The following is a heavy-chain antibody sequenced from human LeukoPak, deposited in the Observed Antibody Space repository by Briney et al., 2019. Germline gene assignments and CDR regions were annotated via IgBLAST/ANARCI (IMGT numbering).Heavy chain of an antibody. D-gene: IGHD2-15*01. J-gene: IGHJ4*02. CDR2: ISSSGSTI. Sequence: GGSLRLSCAASGFTFSDYYMSWIRQAPGKGLEWVSYISSSGSTIYYADSVKGRFTISRDNFKNMLYLQMNSLRAEDTAVYYCAKGPVGSNSLDYWGQGTLVTVSS. CDR3: AKGPVGSNSLDY. CDR1: GFTFSDYY. V-gene: IGHV3-11*04.